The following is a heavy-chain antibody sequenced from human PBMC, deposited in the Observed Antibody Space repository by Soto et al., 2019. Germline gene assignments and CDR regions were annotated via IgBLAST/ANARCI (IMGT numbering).Heavy chain of an antibody. CDR1: GGTFSSHV. Sequence: QVQLVQSGAEVKKPGSSVKVSCKASGGTFSSHVFNWVRQAPGQGLEWMGGIMPIIGTANYAQKFQCRVTRPADESTITAYMELSSLRSEDTAVYYCARDLEFRDGNISHLDYWGQGTLVTVSS. V-gene: IGHV1-69*01. D-gene: IGHD3-10*01. CDR3: ARDLEFRDGNISHLDY. J-gene: IGHJ4*02. CDR2: IMPIIGTA.